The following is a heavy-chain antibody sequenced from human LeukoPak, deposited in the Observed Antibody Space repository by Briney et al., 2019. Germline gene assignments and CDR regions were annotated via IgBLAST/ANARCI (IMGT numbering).Heavy chain of an antibody. D-gene: IGHD1-26*01. CDR3: ASGSYYDYFDY. Sequence: PSETLSLTCAVSGGSISSGGYYWSWIRQHPGKGLEWIGYIYYSGSTFYNPSLKSRVTISVDTSKNHFSLKLSSVTAADTAVYYCASGSYYDYFDYWGQGTLVTVSS. V-gene: IGHV4-31*11. CDR2: IYYSGST. CDR1: GGSISSGGYY. J-gene: IGHJ4*02.